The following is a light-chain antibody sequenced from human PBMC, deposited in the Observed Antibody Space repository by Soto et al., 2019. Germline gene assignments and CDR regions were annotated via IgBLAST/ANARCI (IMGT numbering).Light chain of an antibody. CDR1: NSDVGAGYY. CDR2: DVT. J-gene: IGLJ2*01. CDR3: CSSEGNSRFRVL. Sequence: QSALTQPRSVSGSPGQSVTISCTGTNSDVGAGYYVSWYQQHPGKAPKLIIYDVTKRPSGVPDRFSGSKSGNTASLTISGLQAADAAEYSCYCCSSEGNSRFRVLFGGGTQLTVL. V-gene: IGLV2-11*01.